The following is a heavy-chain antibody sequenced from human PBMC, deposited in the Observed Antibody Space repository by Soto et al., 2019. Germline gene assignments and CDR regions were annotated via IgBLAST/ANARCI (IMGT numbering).Heavy chain of an antibody. CDR2: IKPDGSEK. Sequence: PGGSLRLSCGASEFTLSRYWMTWVRQAPGKGLEWVANIKPDGSEKYYVDSVKGRFTISRDNAKNSLDLQMNSLRVEDTAVYYCVRYYDGSGSNDGFQIWGQGTMVTVSS. CDR1: EFTLSRYW. J-gene: IGHJ3*02. V-gene: IGHV3-7*01. D-gene: IGHD3-22*01. CDR3: VRYYDGSGSNDGFQI.